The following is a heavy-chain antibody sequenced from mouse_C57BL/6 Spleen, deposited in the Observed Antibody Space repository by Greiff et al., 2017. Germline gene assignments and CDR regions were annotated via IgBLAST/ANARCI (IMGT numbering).Heavy chain of an antibody. CDR2: IHPNSGST. V-gene: IGHV1-64*01. J-gene: IGHJ4*01. CDR1: GYTFTSYW. Sequence: QVQLQQPGAELVKPGASVKLSCKASGYTFTSYWMHWVKQRPGQGLEWIGMIHPNSGSTNYNEKFKSKATLTVDKSSSTAYMQLSSLTSEDSAVYYCARSYYSKGDYAMDYWGQGTSVTASS. D-gene: IGHD2-5*01. CDR3: ARSYYSKGDYAMDY.